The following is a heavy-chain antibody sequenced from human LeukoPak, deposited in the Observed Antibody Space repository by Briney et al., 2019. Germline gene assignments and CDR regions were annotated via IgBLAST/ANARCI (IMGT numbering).Heavy chain of an antibody. CDR3: AKDVGRVGASPFDF. Sequence: GGSLRLSCAASGFTFSSYGMHWVRQAPGKGLEWVAFIRYDGSNKYYADSVKGRFTISRDSSKNTLYLQMSSLRDEDTAVYNCAKDVGRVGASPFDFWGQGTLVTVSS. CDR1: GFTFSSYG. J-gene: IGHJ4*02. V-gene: IGHV3-30*02. CDR2: IRYDGSNK. D-gene: IGHD1-26*01.